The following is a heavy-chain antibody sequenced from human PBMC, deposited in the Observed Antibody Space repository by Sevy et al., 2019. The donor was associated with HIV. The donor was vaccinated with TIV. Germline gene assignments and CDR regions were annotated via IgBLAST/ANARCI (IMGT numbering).Heavy chain of an antibody. CDR1: GFTFSSYS. Sequence: GGSLRLSCAASGFTFSSYSMNWVRQAPGKGLEWVSSISSSSIYIYYADSVKGRFTFSRDNAKNSLYRQMNSLRAEDTAVYYCARDTIMVRGVSLYWGQGTLFTVSS. CDR3: ARDTIMVRGVSLY. D-gene: IGHD3-10*01. J-gene: IGHJ4*02. CDR2: ISSSSIYI. V-gene: IGHV3-21*01.